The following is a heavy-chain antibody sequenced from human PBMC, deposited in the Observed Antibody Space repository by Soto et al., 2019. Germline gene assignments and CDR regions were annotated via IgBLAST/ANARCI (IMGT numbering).Heavy chain of an antibody. CDR1: GFTFTISA. CDR2: IVVGSGNT. V-gene: IGHV1-58*01. J-gene: IGHJ6*02. CDR3: AANSGSDSYYYYYGMDV. Sequence: SVNVYCKASGFTFTISAVQWVRQARGQRLEWIGWIVVGSGNTNYAQKFQERVTITRDMSTSTAYMELSSLRSEDTAVYYCAANSGSDSYYYYYGMDVWGQGTTVTVSS. D-gene: IGHD1-26*01.